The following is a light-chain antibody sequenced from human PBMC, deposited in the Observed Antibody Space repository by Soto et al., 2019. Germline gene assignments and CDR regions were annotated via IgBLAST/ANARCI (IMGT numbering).Light chain of an antibody. V-gene: IGLV1-40*01. CDR3: QSYDSSLTVVV. CDR2: RNN. CDR1: SSNIGAGYD. J-gene: IGLJ2*01. Sequence: QSALTQPPSVSGAPGQRVTISCTGSSSNIGAGYDVHWYQQLPGTAPKLLIYRNNNRPSGVPDRFSGSKSGTSASLAITGLQAEDEADYYCQSYDSSLTVVVFGGGTKVTVL.